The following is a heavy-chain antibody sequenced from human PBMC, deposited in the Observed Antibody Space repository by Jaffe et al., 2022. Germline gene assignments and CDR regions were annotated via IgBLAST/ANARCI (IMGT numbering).Heavy chain of an antibody. J-gene: IGHJ3*02. CDR1: GFSLSTSGVG. D-gene: IGHD5-18*01. CDR3: AHSLPGLGYSYGYLYDYGGSDAFDI. Sequence: QITLKESGPTLVKPTQTLTLTCTFSGFSLSTSGVGVGWIRQPPGKALEWLALIYWNDDKRYSPSLKSRLTITKDTSKNQVVLTMTNMDPVDTATYYCAHSLPGLGYSYGYLYDYGGSDAFDIWGQGTMVTVSS. CDR2: IYWNDDK. V-gene: IGHV2-5*01.